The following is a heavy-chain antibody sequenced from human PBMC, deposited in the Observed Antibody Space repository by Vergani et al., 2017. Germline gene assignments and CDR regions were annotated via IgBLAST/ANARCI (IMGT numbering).Heavy chain of an antibody. J-gene: IGHJ5*01. D-gene: IGHD1-26*01. CDR1: ESTFSDYK. Sequence: QVQLMQSGPVMKKPGGSIKVSCQASESTFSDYKIHLVRQAPGQGLQWMGWISPKTGDHDYLQRFQDRVTMTRDASTKTVYLKMTRLTSDDTAICYCAHSWNFGRRDWFDSWGPGTLVTVSS. CDR2: ISPKTGDH. V-gene: IGHV1-2*02. CDR3: AHSWNFGRRDWFDS.